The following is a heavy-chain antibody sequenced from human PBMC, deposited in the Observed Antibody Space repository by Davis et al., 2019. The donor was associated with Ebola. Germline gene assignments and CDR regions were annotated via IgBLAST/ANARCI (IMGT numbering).Heavy chain of an antibody. CDR1: GYTFTNYY. J-gene: IGHJ4*02. V-gene: IGHV1-2*02. Sequence: ASVKVSCKASGYTFTNYYIHWVRQAPGQGLEWMGWINPISGVTKSAQKFQDRVTMTRDTSISTASMELSRLRSDDTAVYYCLTGSSSNFAYWGQGTLVTVSS. CDR3: LTGSSSNFAY. D-gene: IGHD6-6*01. CDR2: INPISGVT.